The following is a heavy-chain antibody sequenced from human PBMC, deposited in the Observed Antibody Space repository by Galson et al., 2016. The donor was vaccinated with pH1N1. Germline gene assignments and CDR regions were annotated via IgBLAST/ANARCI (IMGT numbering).Heavy chain of an antibody. CDR3: ARGPVYWYFEL. J-gene: IGHJ2*01. V-gene: IGHV1-8*01. CDR1: GYTLTSYD. Sequence: SVKVSCKASGYTLTSYDINWVRQATGQGLEWMGWMNPNNGSADYAPKFQGRVTLTRNASINTAYMELSSLTSEDTAVYYCARGPVYWYFELGGRGTPVIVSS. CDR2: MNPNNGSA.